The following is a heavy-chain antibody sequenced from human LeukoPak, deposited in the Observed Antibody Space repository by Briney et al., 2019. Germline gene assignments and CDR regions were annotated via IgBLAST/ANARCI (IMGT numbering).Heavy chain of an antibody. D-gene: IGHD2-21*02. CDR2: VYYSGST. J-gene: IGHJ6*03. CDR3: ARERDCRGDCYSPYYYYMDV. CDR1: GGSISSGGYY. V-gene: IGHV4-31*03. Sequence: SETLSLTCTVSGGSISSGGYYWSWIRQHPGKGLEGVGYVYYSGSTYYNPSPKSRVTISVDTSKNQFSLKLSSVTAADTAVYYCARERDCRGDCYSPYYYYMDVWGKGTTVTVSS.